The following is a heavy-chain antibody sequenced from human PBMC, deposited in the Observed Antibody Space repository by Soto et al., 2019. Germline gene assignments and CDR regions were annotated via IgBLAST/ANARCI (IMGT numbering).Heavy chain of an antibody. CDR1: GYSFTSYW. D-gene: IGHD4-4*01. V-gene: IGHV5-51*03. J-gene: IGHJ3*02. CDR2: IYPGDSDT. Sequence: GESLKISCKGSGYSFTSYWLSWVRQMPGKGLEWMGIIYPGDSDTRYSPSFQGQVTISADKSISTAYLQWSSLKASDTARYYCARVTTEGSMAFDIWGQGTMVTVSS. CDR3: ARVTTEGSMAFDI.